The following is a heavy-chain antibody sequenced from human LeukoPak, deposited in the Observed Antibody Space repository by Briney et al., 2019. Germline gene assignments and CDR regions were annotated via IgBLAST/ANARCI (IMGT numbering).Heavy chain of an antibody. CDR2: IYYSGST. CDR1: GGSISSGSYY. CDR3: ASDSGYYFDY. Sequence: SETLSLTCTVSGGSISSGSYYWSWIRQPPGKGLEWIGSIYYSGSTYYNPSLKSRVTISVDTSKNQFSLKLSSVTAADTAVYYCASDSGYYFDYWGQGTLVTVSS. D-gene: IGHD3-10*01. J-gene: IGHJ4*02. V-gene: IGHV4-39*07.